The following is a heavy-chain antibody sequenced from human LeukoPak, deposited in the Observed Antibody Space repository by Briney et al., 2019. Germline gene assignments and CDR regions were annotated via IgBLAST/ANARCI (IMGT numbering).Heavy chain of an antibody. V-gene: IGHV3-30*03. J-gene: IGHJ4*02. CDR2: ISYDGSNK. CDR3: ASLGWGYYYLN. Sequence: GGSLRLSCAASGFTFSSYGMHWVRQAPGKGLEWVAVISYDGSNKYYADSVKGRFTISRDNSKNTLYLQMNSLRAEDTAVYYCASLGWGYYYLNWGQGTLVTVSS. CDR1: GFTFSSYG. D-gene: IGHD3-10*01.